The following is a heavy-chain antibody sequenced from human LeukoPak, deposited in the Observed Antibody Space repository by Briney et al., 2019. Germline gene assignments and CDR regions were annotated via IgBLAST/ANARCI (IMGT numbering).Heavy chain of an antibody. J-gene: IGHJ4*02. D-gene: IGHD6-19*01. CDR2: ISITEGT. Sequence: AETLSLTCSVSGGSVKTYYWSRIRQSAGKGLEWIGRISITEGTNYNPSLKSRVSMSVDASKNQVSLKLGSVTAADTAVYYCARLRRDINDWYADDCWGQGTLVTVSS. V-gene: IGHV4-4*07. CDR1: GGSVKTYY. CDR3: ARLRRDINDWYADDC.